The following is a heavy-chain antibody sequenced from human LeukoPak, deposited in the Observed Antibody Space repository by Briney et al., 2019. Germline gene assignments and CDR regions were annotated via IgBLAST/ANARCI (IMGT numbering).Heavy chain of an antibody. J-gene: IGHJ5*02. CDR3: ARGDDWFDP. CDR2: IYYSGST. V-gene: IGHV4-59*01. CDR1: GGSISSYY. Sequence: SGTLSLTCTVSGGSISSYYWSWIRQPPGKGLEWIGYIYYSGSTNYNPSLESRVTISVDTSKNQFSLKLSSVTAADTAVYYCARGDDWFDPWGQGTLVTVSS.